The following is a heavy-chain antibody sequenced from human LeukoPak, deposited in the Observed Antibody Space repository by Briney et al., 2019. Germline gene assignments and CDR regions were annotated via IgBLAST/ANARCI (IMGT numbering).Heavy chain of an antibody. CDR3: ASGYSSDYGGNTY. Sequence: GESLRLSCAASGFTFSTYRMHWVRQAPGKGLVWVSRIHSDGGSTSYADSVMGRFTISRDNAKNTLYLQMNSLRAEDTAVYYCASGYSSDYGGNTYWGQGTLVTVSS. V-gene: IGHV3-74*01. D-gene: IGHD4-23*01. CDR2: IHSDGGST. J-gene: IGHJ4*02. CDR1: GFTFSTYR.